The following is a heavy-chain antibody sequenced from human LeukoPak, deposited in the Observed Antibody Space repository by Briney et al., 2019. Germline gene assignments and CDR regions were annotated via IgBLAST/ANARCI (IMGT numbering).Heavy chain of an antibody. CDR1: GGTFSSYA. CDR2: IIPIFGTA. CDR3: ARGMTTVTDDAFDI. V-gene: IGHV1-69*13. J-gene: IGHJ3*02. D-gene: IGHD4-17*01. Sequence: ASVKVSCKASGGTFSSYAISWVRQAPGQGLEWMGGIIPIFGTANHAQKFQGRVTITADESTSTAYMELSSLRSEDTAVYYCARGMTTVTDDAFDIWGQGTMVTVSS.